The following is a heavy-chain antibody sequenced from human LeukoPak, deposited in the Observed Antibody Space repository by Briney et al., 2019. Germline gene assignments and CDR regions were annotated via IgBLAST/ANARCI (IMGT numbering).Heavy chain of an antibody. Sequence: GGSLRLSCAASGFTFSDYYMTWSRQSPGKGLEWVSYISRDASTIYYADSVRGRFTISRDNAKNSLYLQMNTLRAEDTAVDFCARDFRTNYRDYYYFYYMDVWGKGTSVTVSS. V-gene: IGHV3-11*01. CDR2: ISRDASTI. CDR1: GFTFSDYY. CDR3: ARDFRTNYRDYYYFYYMDV. D-gene: IGHD2-8*01. J-gene: IGHJ6*03.